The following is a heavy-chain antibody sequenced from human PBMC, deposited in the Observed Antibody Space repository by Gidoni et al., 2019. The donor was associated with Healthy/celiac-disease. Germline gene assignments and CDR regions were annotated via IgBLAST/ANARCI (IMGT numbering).Heavy chain of an antibody. V-gene: IGHV4-34*01. CDR2: INHSGST. Sequence: QVQLQQWGAGLLKPSETLSLTCAVYGGSFSGYYWSWIRQPPGKGLEWSGEINHSGSTNYNPSLKSRVTISVDTSKNQFSLKLSSVTAADTAVYYCARGGIVVVVAARYYFDYWGQGTLVTVSS. CDR1: GGSFSGYY. CDR3: ARGGIVVVVAARYYFDY. J-gene: IGHJ4*02. D-gene: IGHD2-15*01.